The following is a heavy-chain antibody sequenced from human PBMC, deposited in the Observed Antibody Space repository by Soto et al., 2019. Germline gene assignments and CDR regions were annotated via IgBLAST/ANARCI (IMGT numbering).Heavy chain of an antibody. J-gene: IGHJ4*02. D-gene: IGHD3-10*01. CDR1: GFTIGSYG. V-gene: IGHV3-33*01. CDR3: VRGPYYGLYYFDS. CDR2: LWYDGDDK. Sequence: QVLLVESGGGVVQPGTSLRLSCAASGFTIGSYGMHWVRQAPGKGVEWVAGLWYDGDDKYYGDSVKGRLTISRDNSRNTLYLQMNSLRAEDTAVYYCVRGPYYGLYYFDSWGQGTLVTVSS.